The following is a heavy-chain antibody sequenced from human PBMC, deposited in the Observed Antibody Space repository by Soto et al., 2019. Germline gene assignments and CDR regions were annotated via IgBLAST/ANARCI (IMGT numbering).Heavy chain of an antibody. Sequence: QVQLVESGGGAVQPGGSRRLSCAASEFTFSNYAMHWVRQAPGQGLQWLAVISYDGNNKYYADSVEGRFTISRDTSKNTVYLQMNSLRLEDTAVYYCAREPSYSDSYLDHWGQGTLVTVSS. CDR2: ISYDGNNK. CDR1: EFTFSNYA. J-gene: IGHJ4*02. D-gene: IGHD4-17*01. CDR3: AREPSYSDSYLDH. V-gene: IGHV3-30*03.